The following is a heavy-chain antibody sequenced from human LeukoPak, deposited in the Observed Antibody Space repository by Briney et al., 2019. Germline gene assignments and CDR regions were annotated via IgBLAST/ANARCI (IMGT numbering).Heavy chain of an antibody. D-gene: IGHD3-22*01. CDR3: ARAGYYDSSGYYPVDY. CDR1: GGSFSGYY. J-gene: IGHJ4*02. Sequence: PSETLSLTCAVYGGSFSGYYWSWIRQPPGKGLEWIGEINHSGSTNYNPSLKSRVTISVDTSKNQFSLKLSSVTAADTAVYYCARAGYYDSSGYYPVDYWGQGTLVTVSS. CDR2: INHSGST. V-gene: IGHV4-34*01.